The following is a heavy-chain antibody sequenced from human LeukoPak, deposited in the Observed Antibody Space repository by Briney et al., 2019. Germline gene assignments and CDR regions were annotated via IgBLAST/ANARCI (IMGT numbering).Heavy chain of an antibody. D-gene: IGHD3-10*01. Sequence: TGGSLRLSCAASGFTVSSNYMSWVRQAPGKGLEWVSVIYSGGSTYYADSVKGRFTISRDNSKNTLYLQMDSLRAEDTAVYYCAREASYGRYYYYGMDVWGQGTTVTVSS. CDR3: AREASYGRYYYYGMDV. V-gene: IGHV3-53*01. CDR2: IYSGGST. CDR1: GFTVSSNY. J-gene: IGHJ6*02.